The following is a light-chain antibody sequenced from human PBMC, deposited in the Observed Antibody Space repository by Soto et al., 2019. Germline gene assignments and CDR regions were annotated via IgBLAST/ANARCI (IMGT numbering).Light chain of an antibody. CDR1: QSVSSK. V-gene: IGKV3-15*01. CDR3: QKYNNWPHT. CDR2: GVS. J-gene: IGKJ2*01. Sequence: EIVMTQSPATLSVSPGERATLSCRASQSVSSKLAWFQQKPGQAPSLLIYGVSTRATGVPVRFSGSGSGTEFTLTINSLQSEDFAVYYCQKYNNWPHTFGQETKLEIK.